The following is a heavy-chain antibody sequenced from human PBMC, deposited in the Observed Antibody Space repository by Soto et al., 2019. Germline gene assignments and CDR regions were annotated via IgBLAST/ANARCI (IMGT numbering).Heavy chain of an antibody. D-gene: IGHD5-12*01. Sequence: PGGSLRLSCAASGFTVTNYWMSWVRRAPGKGLEGVANLNEDGSEKSCVDYVKGRFTISRDNAKNSLYLQMNSLRAEDTALYYCAKDASPMVEMAKMTGYYFDYWGEGTLVTVSS. J-gene: IGHJ4*02. V-gene: IGHV3-7*03. CDR2: LNEDGSEK. CDR3: AKDASPMVEMAKMTGYYFDY. CDR1: GFTVTNYW.